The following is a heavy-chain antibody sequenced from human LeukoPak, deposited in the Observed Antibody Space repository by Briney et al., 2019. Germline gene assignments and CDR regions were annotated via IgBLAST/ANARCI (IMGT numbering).Heavy chain of an antibody. Sequence: SQTLSLTCTVSGGSISSGSYYWSWIRQPAGKGLEWIGRIYTSGSTNYNPSLKSRVTISVDTSKNQFSLKLSSVTAADTAVYYCARLARLGWGRYHGMDVWGQGTTVTVSS. D-gene: IGHD3-16*01. V-gene: IGHV4-61*02. CDR1: GGSISSGSYY. CDR3: ARLARLGWGRYHGMDV. J-gene: IGHJ6*02. CDR2: IYTSGST.